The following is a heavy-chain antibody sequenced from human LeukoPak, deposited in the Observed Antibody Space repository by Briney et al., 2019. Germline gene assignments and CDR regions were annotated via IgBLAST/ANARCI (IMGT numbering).Heavy chain of an antibody. Sequence: PSXXLSLTCTVSGGSISSYYWSWIRQPPGKGLEWIGYIYYSGSTNYNPSLKRRVTISVETTKKQFSLKSSSVTAADTAVYYCARDRYDILTGSRYYFDYWGQGTLVTVSS. CDR2: IYYSGST. J-gene: IGHJ4*02. V-gene: IGHV4-59*01. CDR1: GGSISSYY. CDR3: ARDRYDILTGSRYYFDY. D-gene: IGHD3-9*01.